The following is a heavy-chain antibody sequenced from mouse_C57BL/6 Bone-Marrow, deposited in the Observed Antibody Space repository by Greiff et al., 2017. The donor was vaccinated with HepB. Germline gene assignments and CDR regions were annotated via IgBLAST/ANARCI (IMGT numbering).Heavy chain of an antibody. Sequence: EVQLVESGGGLVQPGGSLSLSCAASGFTFTDYYMSWVRQPPGKALEWLGFIRNKANGYTTEYSASVKGRFTISRDNSQSILYLQMNALRAEDSATYYCARYPYGSVYAMDYWGQGTSVTVSS. CDR1: GFTFTDYY. D-gene: IGHD1-1*01. J-gene: IGHJ4*01. V-gene: IGHV7-3*01. CDR3: ARYPYGSVYAMDY. CDR2: IRNKANGYTT.